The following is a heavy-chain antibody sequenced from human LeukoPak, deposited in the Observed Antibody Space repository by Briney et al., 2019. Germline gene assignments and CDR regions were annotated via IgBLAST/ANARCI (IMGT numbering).Heavy chain of an antibody. CDR3: AKDTPLWPPTPFDY. CDR2: ISGSGSST. J-gene: IGHJ4*02. D-gene: IGHD2/OR15-2a*01. Sequence: GGSLRLSCAASGFTFSAYAMNWVRQAPAKGLEWVSGISGSGSSTYYGDSVKGRFTIYRDNSKNTLYLQMNSLRAEDTAVYYCAKDTPLWPPTPFDYWGQGTLVTVSS. V-gene: IGHV3-23*01. CDR1: GFTFSAYA.